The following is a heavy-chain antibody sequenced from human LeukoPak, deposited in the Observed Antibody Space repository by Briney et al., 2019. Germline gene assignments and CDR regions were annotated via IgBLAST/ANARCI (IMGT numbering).Heavy chain of an antibody. J-gene: IGHJ4*02. D-gene: IGHD3-10*01. Sequence: GGSLRLSCAASGFTFSTYAMSWVRETPGQGLEWVSAIGGSGGSTYYANSVKGRFTISRDNSKNTLYLQMNTLRAEDTAVYYCAKDRGFGEYFPFFYWGQGTLVTVSS. CDR3: AKDRGFGEYFPFFY. CDR2: IGGSGGST. V-gene: IGHV3-23*01. CDR1: GFTFSTYA.